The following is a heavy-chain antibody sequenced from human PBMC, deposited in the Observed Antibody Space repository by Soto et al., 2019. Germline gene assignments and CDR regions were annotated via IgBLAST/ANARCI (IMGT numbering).Heavy chain of an antibody. Sequence: EVQLVESGGGLVQPGRSLRLSCAASGFTFDDYAMHWVRQAPGKGLEWVSGISRNSGSIGYADSVKGRFTISRDNAKNSLYLQMNSLRAEDTALYYCAKDSSRRDGYNFAYWGQGTLVTVSS. D-gene: IGHD5-12*01. CDR3: AKDSSRRDGYNFAY. CDR1: GFTFDDYA. CDR2: ISRNSGSI. V-gene: IGHV3-9*01. J-gene: IGHJ4*02.